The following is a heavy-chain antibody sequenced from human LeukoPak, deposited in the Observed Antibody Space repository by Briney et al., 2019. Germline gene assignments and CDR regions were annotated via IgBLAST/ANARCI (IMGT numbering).Heavy chain of an antibody. J-gene: IGHJ3*02. D-gene: IGHD3-10*01. V-gene: IGHV4-59*01. Sequence: PSETLSLTCTVSGGSISSYYWSWIRQPPGKGLEWIGYIYYSGSTNYNPSLKSRVTISVHTSKNQFSLKLSSVTAADTAVYYCARAHEVWFGEPSGAFDIWGQGTMVTVSS. CDR2: IYYSGST. CDR1: GGSISSYY. CDR3: ARAHEVWFGEPSGAFDI.